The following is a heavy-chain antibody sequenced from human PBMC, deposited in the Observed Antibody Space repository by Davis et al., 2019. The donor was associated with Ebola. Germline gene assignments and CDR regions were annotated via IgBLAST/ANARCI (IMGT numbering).Heavy chain of an antibody. CDR2: IYYSGST. D-gene: IGHD3-10*01. CDR3: ARDEFARSGYFDY. J-gene: IGHJ4*02. Sequence: SETLSPTCAVHGGSFSGYYWSWIRQPPGKGLEWIGSIYYSGSTYYNPSLKSRVTISVDTSKNQFSLKLSSVTAADTAVYYCARDEFARSGYFDYWGQGTLVTVSS. V-gene: IGHV4-34*01. CDR1: GGSFSGYY.